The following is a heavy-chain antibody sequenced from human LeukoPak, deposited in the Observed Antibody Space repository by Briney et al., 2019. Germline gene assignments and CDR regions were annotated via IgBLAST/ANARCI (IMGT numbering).Heavy chain of an antibody. V-gene: IGHV4-4*07. CDR1: GGSISSYY. J-gene: IGHJ5*02. D-gene: IGHD2-2*01. Sequence: SETLSLTCTVSGGSISSYYWSWIRQPAGKGLEWIGRIYTSGSTNYNPSLKSRVTVSVDTSKNQFSLKLSSVTAADTAVYYCARGMPAAMYPNWFDPWGQGTLVTVSS. CDR3: ARGMPAAMYPNWFDP. CDR2: IYTSGST.